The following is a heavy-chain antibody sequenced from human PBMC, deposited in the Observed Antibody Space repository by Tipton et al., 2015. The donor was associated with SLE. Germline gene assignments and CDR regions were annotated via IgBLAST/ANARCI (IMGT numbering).Heavy chain of an antibody. Sequence: TLSLTCTVSGGSISSSSYYWGWIRQSPGKGLEWIGSIYYSGSTYYNPSLKSRVTVSADTSKNQFSLKLSSVTAADMAVYYCARALWKGGDYWGQGTLVTVSS. CDR3: ARALWKGGDY. V-gene: IGHV4-39*07. CDR2: IYYSGST. CDR1: GGSISSSSYY. J-gene: IGHJ4*02. D-gene: IGHD1-1*01.